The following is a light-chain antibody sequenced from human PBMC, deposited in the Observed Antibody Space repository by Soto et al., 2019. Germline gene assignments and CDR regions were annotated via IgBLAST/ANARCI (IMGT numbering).Light chain of an antibody. Sequence: EIVMTQSPATLSVSPGERVTLSCTASQGISTNVAWYQQKLGQAPRLLIYAASTRATGIPARFSGSGSATELTLTISSLQPEDSAIYYCQQYNNWPPETFGQGTKLEIK. CDR1: QGISTN. V-gene: IGKV3-15*01. CDR2: AAS. CDR3: QQYNNWPPET. J-gene: IGKJ2*01.